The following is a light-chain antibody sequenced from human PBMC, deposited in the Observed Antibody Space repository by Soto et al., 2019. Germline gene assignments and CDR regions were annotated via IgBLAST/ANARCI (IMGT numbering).Light chain of an antibody. J-gene: IGKJ3*01. CDR1: QSISSW. Sequence: DIQMTQSPSTLSASVGDRVTITCRASQSISSWLAWYQQKPGKAPKLLIYDASSLESGVPSRFSGSGSGTEFTLTISSLQPDAFATYYCQQYNSWLRLFAFGPGTKVEIK. V-gene: IGKV1-5*01. CDR3: QQYNSWLRLFA. CDR2: DAS.